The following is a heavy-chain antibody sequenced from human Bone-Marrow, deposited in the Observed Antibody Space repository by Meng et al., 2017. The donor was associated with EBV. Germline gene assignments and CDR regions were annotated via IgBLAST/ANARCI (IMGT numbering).Heavy chain of an antibody. Sequence: QVQLVQSGAEVKTPGASVKVSCKASGYTFTSYAMHWVRQAPGQRLEWMGWINAGNGNTKYSQKFQGRVTITRDTSASTAYMELSSLRSEDTAVYYCARGATVTAPDYWGQGTMVTVAS. CDR2: INAGNGNT. CDR1: GYTFTSYA. CDR3: ARGATVTAPDY. D-gene: IGHD4-17*01. V-gene: IGHV1-3*01. J-gene: IGHJ4*02.